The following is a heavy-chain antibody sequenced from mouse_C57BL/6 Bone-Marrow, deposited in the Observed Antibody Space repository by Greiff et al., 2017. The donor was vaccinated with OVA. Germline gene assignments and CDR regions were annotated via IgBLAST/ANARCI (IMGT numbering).Heavy chain of an antibody. Sequence: EVQLVESGGGLVQPKGSLKLSCAASGFTFNTYAMHWVRQAPGKGLEWVARLRSKSSNYATYYADSVKDRFTISRDDSQSMLYLQMNNLKTEDTAMYYCVRDRKLGLNWYFDVWGTGTTVTVSS. CDR1: GFTFNTYA. V-gene: IGHV10-3*01. D-gene: IGHD4-1*01. J-gene: IGHJ1*03. CDR2: LRSKSSNYAT. CDR3: VRDRKLGLNWYFDV.